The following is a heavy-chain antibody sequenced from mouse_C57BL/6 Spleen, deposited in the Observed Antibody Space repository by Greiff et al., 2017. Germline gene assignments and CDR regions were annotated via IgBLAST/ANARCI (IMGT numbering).Heavy chain of an antibody. J-gene: IGHJ2*01. D-gene: IGHD2-5*01. CDR2: IYPSDSET. Sequence: QVQLKQPGAELVRPGSSVKLSCKASGYTFTSYWMDWVKQRPGQGLEWIGNIYPSDSETHYNQKFKDKATLTVDKSSSTAYMQLSSLTSEDSAVYYCARSVYSNYVDYWGQGTTLTVSS. CDR1: GYTFTSYW. CDR3: ARSVYSNYVDY. V-gene: IGHV1-61*01.